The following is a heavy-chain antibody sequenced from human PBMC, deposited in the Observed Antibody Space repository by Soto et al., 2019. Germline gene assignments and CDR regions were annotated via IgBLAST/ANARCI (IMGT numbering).Heavy chain of an antibody. CDR1: GYTFTGYY. CDR2: INPNSGGT. J-gene: IGHJ4*02. CDR3: ARERVPLTTVTTSFDY. Sequence: ASVKVSCKASGYTFTGYYMHWVRQAPGQGPEWMGWINPNSGGTNYAQKFQGRVTMTRDTSISTAYMELSRLRSDDTAVYYCARERVPLTTVTTSFDYWGQGTLVTVSS. V-gene: IGHV1-2*02. D-gene: IGHD4-17*01.